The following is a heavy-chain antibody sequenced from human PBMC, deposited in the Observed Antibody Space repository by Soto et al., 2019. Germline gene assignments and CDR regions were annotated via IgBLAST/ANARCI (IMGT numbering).Heavy chain of an antibody. V-gene: IGHV5-51*01. Sequence: PVESVKISCKGSGYSFTNYWIAWVRQMPGKGLEWMGIIYPGDSDTRHGASFQGQVTFSVDKSISTAYLHWSSLKASDTAIYYCARQGYYESSGYFPFDFWGQGTLVTVSS. CDR2: IYPGDSDT. CDR1: GYSFTNYW. CDR3: ARQGYYESSGYFPFDF. J-gene: IGHJ4*02. D-gene: IGHD3-22*01.